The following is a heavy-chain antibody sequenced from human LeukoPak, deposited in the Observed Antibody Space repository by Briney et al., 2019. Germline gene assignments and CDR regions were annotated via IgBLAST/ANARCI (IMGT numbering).Heavy chain of an antibody. CDR3: AREGVVRFDY. V-gene: IGHV3-48*03. CDR2: ISGSGSTI. CDR1: AFTFSSYE. J-gene: IGHJ4*02. Sequence: GGSLRLSCAASAFTFSSYEMNWVRQAPGKGLEWVSYISGSGSTIYYADSVKGRFTISRDNAKNSLYLQMNSLRAEDTAVYYCAREGVVRFDYWGQGTLVTVSS. D-gene: IGHD3-16*02.